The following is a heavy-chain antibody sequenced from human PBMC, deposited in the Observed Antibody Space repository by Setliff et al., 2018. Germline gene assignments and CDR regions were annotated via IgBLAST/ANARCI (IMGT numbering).Heavy chain of an antibody. V-gene: IGHV1-69*05. CDR2: IIPIFGTT. Sequence: GASVKVSCKASRGTFSSYGITWVRQAPGQGLEWMGGIIPIFGTTDYAQKFQGRVTITTDESTSTAYMEMSSLRSEDTAVYYCARGIYYFDIMGDPWGQGTLVTVSS. J-gene: IGHJ5*02. D-gene: IGHD3-22*01. CDR1: RGTFSSYG. CDR3: ARGIYYFDIMGDP.